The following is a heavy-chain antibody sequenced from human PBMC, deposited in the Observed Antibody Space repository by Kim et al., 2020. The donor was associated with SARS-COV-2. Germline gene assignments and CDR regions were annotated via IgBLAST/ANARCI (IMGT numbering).Heavy chain of an antibody. J-gene: IGHJ6*02. CDR1: GASIKSGSHY. Sequence: SETLSLTCSVSGASIKSGSHYWGWIRQSPRRGLEWIGNIFYDGNVKRTPSLKSRVTMSIDTSNNQFSLRLTSVTAADTALYYCASQSGSYFYAMDVWGQGTTVTVSS. V-gene: IGHV4-39*01. D-gene: IGHD5-12*01. CDR3: ASQSGSYFYAMDV. CDR2: IFYDGNV.